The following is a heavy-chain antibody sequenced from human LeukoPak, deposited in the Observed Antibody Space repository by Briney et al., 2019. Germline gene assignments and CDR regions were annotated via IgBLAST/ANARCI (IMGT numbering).Heavy chain of an antibody. CDR1: GGSISSGGYY. J-gene: IGHJ6*02. Sequence: PSETLSLTCTVSGGSISSGGYYWSWIRQHPGKGLEWIGYIYYSGSTYYNPSLKSRVTISVDTSKNQFSLKLSSVTAADTAVYYCARGQLWFGELLYSQFYGMDVWGQGTLVTVSS. V-gene: IGHV4-31*03. D-gene: IGHD3-10*01. CDR2: IYYSGST. CDR3: ARGQLWFGELLYSQFYGMDV.